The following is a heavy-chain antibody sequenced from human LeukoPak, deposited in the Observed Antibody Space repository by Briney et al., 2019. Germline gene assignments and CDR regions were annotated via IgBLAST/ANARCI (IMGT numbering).Heavy chain of an antibody. Sequence: GGSLRLSCAASGFTSSNYWMHWIRQVPGKGLVWVSHIKYDGSATNYADSVKGRFTISRDNAKNTLYLQMNSLRAEDTAVYYCVSGSLQSGYNFDYWGQGALVTVSS. J-gene: IGHJ4*02. CDR1: GFTSSNYW. V-gene: IGHV3-74*01. D-gene: IGHD3-3*01. CDR2: IKYDGSAT. CDR3: VSGSLQSGYNFDY.